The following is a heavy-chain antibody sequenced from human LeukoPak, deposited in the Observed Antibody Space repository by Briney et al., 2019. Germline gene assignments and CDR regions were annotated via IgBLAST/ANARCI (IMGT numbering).Heavy chain of an antibody. CDR2: IYYSGST. J-gene: IGHJ4*02. V-gene: IGHV4-30-4*01. Sequence: PSQTLSLTCTVSGGSISSGDYYWSWIRQPPGKGLEWIGYIYYSGSTYYNPSLKSRVTISVDTSKNQFSLKLSSVTAADTAVYYCARGTGLLWLGKVDYWGQGTLVTVSS. CDR3: ARGTGLLWLGKVDY. D-gene: IGHD3-10*01. CDR1: GGSISSGDYY.